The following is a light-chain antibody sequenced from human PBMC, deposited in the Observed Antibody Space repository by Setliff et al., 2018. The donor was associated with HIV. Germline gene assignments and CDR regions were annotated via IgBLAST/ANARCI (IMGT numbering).Light chain of an antibody. J-gene: IGLJ1*01. CDR3: CSNTGSNTYV. Sequence: QSVLAQPASVSGSPGQSITISRTGTSGDVGRYNLVSWYQQQPGKPPKLMIYQASKRPSGVSNRFSGSKPGNTASLTISGLQAEDEADYYCCSNTGSNTYVFGTGTKGTVL. CDR1: SGDVGRYNL. CDR2: QAS. V-gene: IGLV2-23*01.